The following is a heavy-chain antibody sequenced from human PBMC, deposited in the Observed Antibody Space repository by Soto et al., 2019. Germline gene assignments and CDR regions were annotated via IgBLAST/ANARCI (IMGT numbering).Heavy chain of an antibody. CDR2: ISSSGGTT. Sequence: GGSLRLSCAASGFTFNNYGMSWVRQAPGKGLEWVSAISSSGGTTYYADSVKGRFTISRDNSKSAVFLQLNTLRAEDTAFYYCAKCSGLNCRKEYFQYGGQGTLVTVSS. V-gene: IGHV3-23*01. CDR3: AKCSGLNCRKEYFQY. D-gene: IGHD2-15*01. J-gene: IGHJ1*01. CDR1: GFTFNNYG.